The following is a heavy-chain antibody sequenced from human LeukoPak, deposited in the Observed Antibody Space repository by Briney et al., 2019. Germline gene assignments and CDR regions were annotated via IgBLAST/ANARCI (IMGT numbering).Heavy chain of an antibody. CDR1: GYTFTSYG. CDR2: ISAYNGNT. J-gene: IGHJ4*02. V-gene: IGHV1-18*01. Sequence: ASVKVCCKASGYTFTSYGISWVRQAPGQGLEWMGWISAYNGNTNYAQKLQGRVTMTTDTSTSTAYMELRSLRSDDTAVYYCARDRGYYYDSSGYYESLPSDYWGQGTLVTVSS. CDR3: ARDRGYYYDSSGYYESLPSDY. D-gene: IGHD3-22*01.